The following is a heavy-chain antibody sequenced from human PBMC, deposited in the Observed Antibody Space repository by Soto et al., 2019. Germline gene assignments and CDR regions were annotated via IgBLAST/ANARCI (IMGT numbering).Heavy chain of an antibody. D-gene: IGHD2-15*01. Sequence: GGSLRLSCAASGFTFSNAWINWVRQAPGKGLEWVAIIWYDGTNEYYADSVKSRFTISRDNSKNTLYLQMNSLRAEDTALYYCVRDNCSGENCYVRGNAVYFQHWGQGSQVTVAS. J-gene: IGHJ1*01. CDR3: VRDNCSGENCYVRGNAVYFQH. V-gene: IGHV3-33*08. CDR2: IWYDGTNE. CDR1: GFTFSNAW.